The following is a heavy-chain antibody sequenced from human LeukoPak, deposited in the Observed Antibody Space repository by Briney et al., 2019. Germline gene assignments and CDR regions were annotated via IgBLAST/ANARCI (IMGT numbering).Heavy chain of an antibody. CDR1: GFTFSSYE. J-gene: IGHJ4*02. V-gene: IGHV3-48*03. CDR2: ISNSGRTI. D-gene: IGHD2-2*01. Sequence: GGSLTLSCAASGFTFSSYEMNWVRQAPGKGLEWVSYISNSGRTIFYADSVKGRFTVSRDNAKNSLYLQMNSLRAEDTAVYYCVRRYCSSTSCTLDSWGQGTLVTVSS. CDR3: VRRYCSSTSCTLDS.